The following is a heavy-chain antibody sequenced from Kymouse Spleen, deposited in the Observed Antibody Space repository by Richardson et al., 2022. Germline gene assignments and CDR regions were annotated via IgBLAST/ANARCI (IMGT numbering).Heavy chain of an antibody. Sequence: QVQLQQWGAGLLKPSETLSLTCAVYGGSFSGYYWSWIRQPPGKGLEWIGEINHSGSTNYNPSLKSRVTISVDTSKNQFSLKLSSVTAADTAVYYCARGGFQAARYFDYWGQGTLVTVSS. D-gene: IGHD6-6*01. CDR3: ARGGFQAARYFDY. CDR2: INHSGST. J-gene: IGHJ4*02. CDR1: GGSFSGYY. V-gene: IGHV4-34*01.